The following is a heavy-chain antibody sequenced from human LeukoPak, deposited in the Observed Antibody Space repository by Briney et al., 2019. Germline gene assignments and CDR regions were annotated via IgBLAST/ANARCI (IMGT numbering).Heavy chain of an antibody. D-gene: IGHD2-2*01. CDR1: GYSFTSYW. Sequence: GESLQISCKGSGYSFTSYWIGWVRQMPGKGLEWMGIIYPGDSDTRYSPSFQGQVTISADKSISTAYLQWSSLKASGTAMYYCARPSRGVYCSSTSCYAVDGGYFDYWGQGTLVTVSS. CDR3: ARPSRGVYCSSTSCYAVDGGYFDY. CDR2: IYPGDSDT. J-gene: IGHJ4*02. V-gene: IGHV5-51*01.